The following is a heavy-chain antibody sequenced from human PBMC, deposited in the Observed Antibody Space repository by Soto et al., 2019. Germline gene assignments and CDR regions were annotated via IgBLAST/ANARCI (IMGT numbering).Heavy chain of an antibody. CDR2: IIPIFGTA. D-gene: IGHD2-15*01. Sequence: QVQLVQSXXXXXKPGSSVKVSCKASGGTFXXXAISWVRQAPGQGLEWMGGIIPIFGTANYAQKFQGRVTITADESTSTAYMELSSLRSEDTAVYYCASGLVVVGLTNWFDPWGQGTLVTVSS. V-gene: IGHV1-69*01. J-gene: IGHJ5*02. CDR1: GGTFXXXA. CDR3: ASGLVVVGLTNWFDP.